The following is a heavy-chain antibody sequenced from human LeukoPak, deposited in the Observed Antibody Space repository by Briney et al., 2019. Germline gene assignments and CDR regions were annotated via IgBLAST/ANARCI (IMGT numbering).Heavy chain of an antibody. CDR3: AGDMSRWFGGDYFDY. D-gene: IGHD3-10*01. V-gene: IGHV3-11*01. Sequence: GGSLRLSCAASGFTFSDYYMSWIRQAPGKGLEWVSYISSSGSTIYYADSVKGRFTISRDNAKNSLYLQMNSLRAEDTAVYYCAGDMSRWFGGDYFDYWGQGTLVTVSS. CDR2: ISSSGSTI. CDR1: GFTFSDYY. J-gene: IGHJ4*02.